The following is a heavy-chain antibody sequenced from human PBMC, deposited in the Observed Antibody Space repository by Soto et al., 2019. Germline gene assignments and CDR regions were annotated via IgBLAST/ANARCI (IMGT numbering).Heavy chain of an antibody. Sequence: QVQLVESGGGVVQPGRSLRLSCAASGFTFSSYPMHWVRQAPGKGPEWVAVISVNGNNIHYGDSVKGRFTISRDNSKNTLYLQMNSLRVEDTAVYYCARSHSSSWHWFDPWGQGTLVTVSS. CDR2: ISVNGNNI. CDR1: GFTFSSYP. V-gene: IGHV3-30-3*01. CDR3: ARSHSSSWHWFDP. D-gene: IGHD6-13*01. J-gene: IGHJ5*02.